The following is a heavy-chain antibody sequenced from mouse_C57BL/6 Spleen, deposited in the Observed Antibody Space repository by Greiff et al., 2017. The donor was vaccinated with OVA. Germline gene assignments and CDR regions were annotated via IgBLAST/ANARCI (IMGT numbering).Heavy chain of an antibody. CDR3: ARAESTTVVAH. D-gene: IGHD1-1*01. V-gene: IGHV1-19*01. CDR2: INPYNGGT. Sequence: EVQVVESGPVLVKPGASVKMSCKASGYTFTDYYMNWVKQSHGKSLEWIGVINPYNGGTSYNQKFKGKATLTVDKSSSTAYMELNSLTSEDSAVYYCARAESTTVVAHWGLGTTLTVSS. CDR1: GYTFTDYY. J-gene: IGHJ2*01.